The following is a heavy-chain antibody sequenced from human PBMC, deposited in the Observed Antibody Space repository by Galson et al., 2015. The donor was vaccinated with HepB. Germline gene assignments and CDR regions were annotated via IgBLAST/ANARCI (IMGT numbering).Heavy chain of an antibody. J-gene: IGHJ5*01. V-gene: IGHV1-69*13. CDR2: IIPIFGIA. CDR1: GYTFTSYY. Sequence: SVKVSCKASGYTFTSYYMRWVRQAPGQGLEWMAGIIPIFGIANYAQKFQGRVTIAADESTSTAYMQLNSLRSENTAVYDCARRAGYCSSTSCYGQYNWFDSWGQGTLVTVSS. D-gene: IGHD2-2*01. CDR3: ARRAGYCSSTSCYGQYNWFDS.